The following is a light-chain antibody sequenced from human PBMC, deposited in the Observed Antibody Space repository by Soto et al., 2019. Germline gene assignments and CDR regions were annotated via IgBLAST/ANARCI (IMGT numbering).Light chain of an antibody. CDR3: QQYGGSPRT. J-gene: IGKJ1*01. CDR2: GAS. CDR1: QSVGGTF. V-gene: IGKV3-20*01. Sequence: EIVLTQSLGTLSLSPGEGATLSCRASQSVGGTFLAWYQQKGGQAPRLLIHGASNRATGIPDRFSGSGSGTDFTLTISRLEPEDFAVYYCQQYGGSPRTFGQGTKVEVK.